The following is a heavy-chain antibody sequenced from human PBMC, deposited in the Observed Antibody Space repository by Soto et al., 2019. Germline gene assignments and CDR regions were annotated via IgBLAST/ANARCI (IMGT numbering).Heavy chain of an antibody. CDR2: LSGSGTTT. V-gene: IGHV3-23*01. J-gene: IGHJ4*02. CDR3: AKGRCGVTYFFDY. CDR1: EFTFSSYA. D-gene: IGHD2-21*01. Sequence: EVQLLESGGGLVQPGGSLRLSCTASEFTFSSYAMSWVRQAPGKGLEWVSGLSGSGTTTYYADSVKGRFTISRDNSKNTLYLQMNSLRADDTAIYYCAKGRCGVTYFFDYWGQGTLVTVSS.